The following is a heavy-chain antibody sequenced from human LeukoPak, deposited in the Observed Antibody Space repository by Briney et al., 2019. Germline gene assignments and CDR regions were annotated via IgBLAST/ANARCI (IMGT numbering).Heavy chain of an antibody. CDR3: ARLEEVNFDY. D-gene: IGHD1-1*01. V-gene: IGHV1-18*01. J-gene: IGHJ4*02. CDR1: GYTFPSYG. CDR2: ISASHGNT. Sequence: ASVKVSCKTSGYTFPSYGLSWVRQAPGQGLEWMGWISASHGNTDYSHKLQGRVTMTIDSFTSTAYLELRSLRSDDTAVYYCARLEEVNFDYWGQGTLVTVSS.